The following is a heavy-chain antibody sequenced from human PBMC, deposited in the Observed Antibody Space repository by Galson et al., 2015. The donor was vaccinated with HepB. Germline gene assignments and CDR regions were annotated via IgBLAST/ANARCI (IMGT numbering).Heavy chain of an antibody. V-gene: IGHV3-30-3*01. CDR2: ITYDGSRK. Sequence: LRLSCAASGFTFSSYAIHWVRQAPGKGLEWVAVITYDGSRKNYADSVKGRFTISRDNSKSTLYLQMNSLRAEDTAVYYCARDPGYYDSSNNYFDYWGQGTLVTVSS. CDR3: ARDPGYYDSSNNYFDY. CDR1: GFTFSSYA. D-gene: IGHD3-22*01. J-gene: IGHJ4*02.